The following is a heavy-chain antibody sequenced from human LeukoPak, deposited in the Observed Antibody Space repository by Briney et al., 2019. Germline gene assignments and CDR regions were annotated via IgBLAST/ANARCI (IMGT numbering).Heavy chain of an antibody. D-gene: IGHD2-2*01. CDR1: GGSISSYY. CDR2: IYYSGST. J-gene: IGHJ6*03. CDR3: ARDGVGLGYCSSTSCYDYYYMDV. Sequence: SETLSLTCTVSGGSISSYYWSWIRQPPGKGLEWIGYIYYSGSTNYNPSLKSRVTISVDTSKNQFSLKLSSVTAADTAVYYCARDGVGLGYCSSTSCYDYYYMDVWGKGTTVTVSS. V-gene: IGHV4-59*12.